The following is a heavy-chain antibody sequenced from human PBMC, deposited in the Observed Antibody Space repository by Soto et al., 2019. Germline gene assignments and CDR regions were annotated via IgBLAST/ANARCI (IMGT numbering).Heavy chain of an antibody. CDR3: VWVLHGHYDFWSGYYTGPNTFDP. V-gene: IGHV3-74*01. CDR2: INSDGSST. D-gene: IGHD3-3*01. CDR1: GFTFSNYW. J-gene: IGHJ5*02. Sequence: PGGSLRLSCAASGFTFSNYWMHWVRQAPWKGLVWVSRINSDGSSTSYADSVKGRFTISRDNAKNTLYLQMNSLRAEDTAVYYCVWVLHGHYDFWSGYYTGPNTFDPWGQGTLVTVSS.